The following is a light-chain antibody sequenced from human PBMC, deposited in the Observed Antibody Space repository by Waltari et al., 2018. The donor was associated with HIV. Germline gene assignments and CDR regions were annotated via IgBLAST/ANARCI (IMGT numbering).Light chain of an antibody. Sequence: QFALTQPASVSGSPGQSITISCRGTSRDIGYYNYVSWYQQHPGKAPKLMIYEVSNRPSGISNRFSGSKSGNTASLTISALQAEDEADYFCSSVANSVTLSVLFGGGTKLTVL. CDR2: EVS. CDR1: SRDIGYYNY. CDR3: SSVANSVTLSVL. J-gene: IGLJ3*02. V-gene: IGLV2-14*01.